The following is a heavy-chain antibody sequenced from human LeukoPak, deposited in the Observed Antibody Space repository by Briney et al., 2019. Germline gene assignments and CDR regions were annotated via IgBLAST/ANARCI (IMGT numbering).Heavy chain of an antibody. D-gene: IGHD6-25*01. CDR1: GGSITSDY. CDR3: ARGTLGGYSSGWPFLDY. V-gene: IGHV4-59*01. Sequence: SETLSLTCTLSGGSITSDYWTWIRQSPGKGLEWIGYFYYSGSTQHSPALKSRVSISGDTSKNQFFLRLTSLTAANTAVYFCARGTLGGYSSGWPFLDYWGQGTLVTVSS. CDR2: FYYSGST. J-gene: IGHJ4*02.